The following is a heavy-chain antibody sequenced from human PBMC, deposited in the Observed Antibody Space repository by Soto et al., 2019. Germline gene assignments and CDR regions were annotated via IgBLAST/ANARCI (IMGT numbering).Heavy chain of an antibody. V-gene: IGHV1-18*01. D-gene: IGHD3-10*01. CDR2: ISAYNGNT. J-gene: IGHJ5*02. CDR1: GYTFTSYG. CDR3: ARGNIGRGLNWFDP. Sequence: ASVKVSCKASGYTFTSYGISWVRQAPGQGLEWMGWISAYNGNTNYAQKLQGRVTMTTDTSTSTAYKELRSLRSDDTAVYYCARGNIGRGLNWFDPWGQGTLVTVSS.